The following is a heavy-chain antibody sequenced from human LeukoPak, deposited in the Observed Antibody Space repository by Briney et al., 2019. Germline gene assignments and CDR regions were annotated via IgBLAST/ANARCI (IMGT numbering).Heavy chain of an antibody. CDR3: ATGDRRNY. V-gene: IGHV1-3*04. CDR2: INTGNGNT. Sequence: GASVKVSCKASGYTFTSYAIHWVRQAPGQGVEWMGWINTGNGNTKYSQKFQGRVTITRDTSASTAYMELYSLRSEDTAVYYCATGDRRNYWGQGTLVTVSS. CDR1: GYTFTSYA. D-gene: IGHD7-27*01. J-gene: IGHJ4*02.